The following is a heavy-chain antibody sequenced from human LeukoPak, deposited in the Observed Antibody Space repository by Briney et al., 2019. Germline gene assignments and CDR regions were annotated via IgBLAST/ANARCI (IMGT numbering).Heavy chain of an antibody. CDR2: ISGSGSGT. CDR3: ARDRAWNYFDY. D-gene: IGHD3-3*01. V-gene: IGHV3-23*01. CDR1: GFTFSTYA. Sequence: GGSLRLSCAASGFTFSTYAMSWVRQAPGKGLEWVSAISGSGSGTYYAHSVEGRFTISRDNSKNTLYLQMDSLRAEDTAVYYCARDRAWNYFDYWGQGTLVTVSS. J-gene: IGHJ4*02.